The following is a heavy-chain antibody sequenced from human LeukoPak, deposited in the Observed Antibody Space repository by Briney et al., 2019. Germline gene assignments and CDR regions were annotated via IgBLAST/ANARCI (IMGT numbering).Heavy chain of an antibody. CDR1: GGSISSSSYY. V-gene: IGHV4-39*01. CDR3: ARPFVDSSSWPSYFYY. D-gene: IGHD6-13*01. J-gene: IGHJ4*02. CDR2: IYYSGST. Sequence: PSETLSLTCTVSGGSISSSSYYWGWIRQPPGKGLEWIGSIYYSGSTYYNPSLKSRVTISVDTSKNQFSLKLSSVTAADTAVYYCARPFVDSSSWPSYFYYWGQGTLVTVSS.